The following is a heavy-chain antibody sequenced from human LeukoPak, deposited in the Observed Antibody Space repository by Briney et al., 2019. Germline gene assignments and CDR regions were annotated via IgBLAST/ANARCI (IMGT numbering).Heavy chain of an antibody. CDR1: GFSFDDYD. J-gene: IGHJ4*02. CDR2: INWSGDST. V-gene: IGHV3-43*01. D-gene: IGHD5-18*01. CDR3: ARDGTYGYSYGLDY. Sequence: PGGSLRLSCTASGFSFDDYDMHWVRQAPGKGLEWLSLINWSGDSTFYADSVKGRFTISRDNSKKSLYLLMNSLTTEDTALYYCARDGTYGYSYGLDYWGQGTLVTVSS.